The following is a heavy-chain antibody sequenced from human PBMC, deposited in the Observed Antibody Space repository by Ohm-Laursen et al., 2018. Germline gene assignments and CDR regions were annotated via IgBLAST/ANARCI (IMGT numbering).Heavy chain of an antibody. J-gene: IGHJ4*02. CDR1: GYTFTYYG. CDR2: ISAENGNT. CDR3: AGVDCSGDSCYSADY. D-gene: IGHD2-15*01. Sequence: ASVKVSCKSSGYTFTYYGISWVRQAPGQGLEWLGWISAENGNTNYAQKLQGRVTLTTDSSTRTAYMEVRSLRSDDTAVYYCAGVDCSGDSCYSADYWGQGTLVTVSS. V-gene: IGHV1-18*01.